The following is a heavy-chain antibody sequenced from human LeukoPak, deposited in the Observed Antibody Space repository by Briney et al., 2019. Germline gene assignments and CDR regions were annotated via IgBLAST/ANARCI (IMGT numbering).Heavy chain of an antibody. V-gene: IGHV3-23*01. CDR2: IVNSGGST. J-gene: IGHJ4*02. CDR1: GFTFSNYA. Sequence: GGSLRLSCVASGFTFSNYAMSWVRQAPGKGLEWVSGIVNSGGSTYYADSVRGRLTISRDNSKKTVYLQMSSLRGDDTAIYYCAKDRAGYSYGMFDSWGQGTLVTVSS. D-gene: IGHD5-18*01. CDR3: AKDRAGYSYGMFDS.